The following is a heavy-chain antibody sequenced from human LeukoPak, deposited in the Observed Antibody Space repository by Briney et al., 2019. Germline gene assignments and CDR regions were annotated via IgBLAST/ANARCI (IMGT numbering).Heavy chain of an antibody. CDR3: SRGGNRYFDY. D-gene: IGHD2-15*01. J-gene: IGHJ4*02. CDR2: TDTSGSP. CDR1: GGSINSYY. Sequence: PSETLSLTCTVSGGSINSYYWSWIRQPAGKGLEWIGRTDTSGSPNYNPSLQSRVTMSRDTSRNQFSLRLSSVTAADTAVYYCSRGGNRYFDYWGQGTLVTVSS. V-gene: IGHV4-4*07.